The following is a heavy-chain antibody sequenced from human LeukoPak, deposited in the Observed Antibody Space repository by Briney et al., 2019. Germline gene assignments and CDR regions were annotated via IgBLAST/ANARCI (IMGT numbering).Heavy chain of an antibody. V-gene: IGHV4-61*02. CDR3: TRGSIAYYMDV. D-gene: IGHD3-22*01. CDR2: IYSGGTT. CDR1: GGSMTSGNYY. Sequence: SQTLSLTCTVSGGSMTSGNYYWSWIRQPAGKGLEWIVRIYSGGTTNYNPSLKSRVTMSVDRSKKEFSLKLSSVTAADTAVYYCTRGSIAYYMDVWGKGTTVTISS. J-gene: IGHJ6*03.